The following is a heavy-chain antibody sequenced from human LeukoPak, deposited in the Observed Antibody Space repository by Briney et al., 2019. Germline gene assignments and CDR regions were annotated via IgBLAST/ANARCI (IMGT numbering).Heavy chain of an antibody. CDR2: MSSSDDGR. CDR3: AKAPVTSCRGAYCYPFDS. D-gene: IGHD2-21*01. CDR1: GFTFSSYA. V-gene: IGHV3-23*01. Sequence: GGSLRLSCAASGFTFSSYAMSWVRQAPGKGLEWVSAMSSSDDGRYYAASVRGRFTLSRDTSRSTLYLQMNSLRAEDAAVYFCAKAPVTSCRGAYCYPFDSWGQGTLVTVSS. J-gene: IGHJ4*02.